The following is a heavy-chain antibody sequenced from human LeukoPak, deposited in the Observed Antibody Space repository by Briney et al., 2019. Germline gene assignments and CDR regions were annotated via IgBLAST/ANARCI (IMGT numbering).Heavy chain of an antibody. CDR2: MYSSGST. Sequence: SETLSLTCTVSAGSLNSYYWSWIRQPAGKGLEWIGRMYSSGSTNYNPSLKSRVSMSVDTSKNQFSLKLTSVTAADTAVYYCARGGKATVVTMWGQGILVTVSS. CDR3: ARGGKATVVTM. D-gene: IGHD4-23*01. CDR1: AGSLNSYY. V-gene: IGHV4-4*07. J-gene: IGHJ4*02.